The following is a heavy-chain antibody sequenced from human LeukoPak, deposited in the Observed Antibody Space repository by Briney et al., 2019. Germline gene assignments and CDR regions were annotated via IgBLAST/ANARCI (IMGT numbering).Heavy chain of an antibody. D-gene: IGHD1-7*01. CDR3: AKDSPITGTTY. V-gene: IGHV3-23*01. CDR1: GFTFSKYA. J-gene: IGHJ4*02. CDR2: IRSSGDDT. Sequence: GGSLRLSCAASGFTFSKYAMSWVRQAPGKGLEWVSTIRSSGDDTYYADSVKGRFTISRDNSKNTLYLQMNSLRAEDTAVYYCAKDSPITGTTYWGQGTLVTVSS.